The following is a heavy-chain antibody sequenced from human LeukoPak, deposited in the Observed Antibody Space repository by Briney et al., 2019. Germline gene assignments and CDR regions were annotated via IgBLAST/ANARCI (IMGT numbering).Heavy chain of an antibody. CDR2: IYYSGST. V-gene: IGHV4-59*08. Sequence: SETLSLTCTVSGGSISSYYWSWIRQPPGKGLEWIGYIYYSGSTNYNPSLKSRVTISVDTSKNQFSLKLSSVTAADTAVYYCARHVFWSGGSAWDYWGQGTLVTVSS. D-gene: IGHD3-10*01. J-gene: IGHJ4*02. CDR1: GGSISSYY. CDR3: ARHVFWSGGSAWDY.